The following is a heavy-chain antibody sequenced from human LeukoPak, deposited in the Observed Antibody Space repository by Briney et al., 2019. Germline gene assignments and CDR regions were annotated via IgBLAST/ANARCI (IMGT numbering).Heavy chain of an antibody. Sequence: SETLSLTCAVYGGSFSGYYWSWLRQPPGKGLEWIGEINHSGSTNYNPSLKSRVTISVDTSKNQFSLKLSSVTAADTAVYYCARGSYSSSWYPYYYYYYMDVWGKGTTVTVSS. J-gene: IGHJ6*03. CDR3: ARGSYSSSWYPYYYYYYMDV. CDR1: GGSFSGYY. V-gene: IGHV4-34*01. CDR2: INHSGST. D-gene: IGHD6-13*01.